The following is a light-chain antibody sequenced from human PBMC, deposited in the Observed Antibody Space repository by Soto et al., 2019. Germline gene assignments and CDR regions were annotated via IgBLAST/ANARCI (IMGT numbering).Light chain of an antibody. Sequence: DIVLTQSPGTLSLSPGERATLSCRASQSVSSSYLAWYQQKPGQAPRLLLYGASTRATGIPASFSGSGSGTDFTLTISKRQPEDLAAYYCQQYGSTLSITFGRGTSLEI. CDR2: GAS. J-gene: IGKJ5*01. V-gene: IGKV3-20*01. CDR1: QSVSSSY. CDR3: QQYGSTLSIT.